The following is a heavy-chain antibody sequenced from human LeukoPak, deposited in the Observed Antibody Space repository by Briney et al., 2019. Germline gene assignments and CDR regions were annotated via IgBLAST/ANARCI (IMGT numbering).Heavy chain of an antibody. CDR2: ISSSSSYI. J-gene: IGHJ6*04. Sequence: PGGSLRLSCAASGFTFSSYSMNWVRQAPGKGLEWVSSISSSSSYIYYADSVKGRFTISRDNAKDSLYLQMNSLRAEDTAVYYCAREAVRGVDVWGKGTTVTVSS. D-gene: IGHD3-10*01. CDR1: GFTFSSYS. CDR3: AREAVRGVDV. V-gene: IGHV3-21*01.